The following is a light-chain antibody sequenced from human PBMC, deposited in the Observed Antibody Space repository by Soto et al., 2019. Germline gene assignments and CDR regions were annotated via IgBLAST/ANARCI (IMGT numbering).Light chain of an antibody. CDR2: DTT. Sequence: QAVVTQETSVTVSPGGTDTLTCGSSTGAVTSDRYPYLFQQQPGQVPRALILDTTNTHSWTPARFSGSLLGDKAALTLSGAQPEDEADYYCLLHYSGGRRVFGGGTKRTVL. V-gene: IGLV7-46*01. J-gene: IGLJ3*02. CDR3: LLHYSGGRRV. CDR1: TGAVTSDRY.